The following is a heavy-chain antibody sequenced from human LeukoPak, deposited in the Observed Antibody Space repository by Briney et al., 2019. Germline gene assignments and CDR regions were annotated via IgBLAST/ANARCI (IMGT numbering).Heavy chain of an antibody. J-gene: IGHJ4*02. D-gene: IGHD6-19*01. V-gene: IGHV3-43*01. CDR2: ISWDGGST. Sequence: PGGSLRLSCAASGFTFDDYTMHWVRQAPGKGLEWVFLISWDGGSTYYADSVKGRFTISRDNSKNSLYLQMNSLRTEDTALYYCAKASPDSSGWYYFDYWGQGTLVTVSS. CDR1: GFTFDDYT. CDR3: AKASPDSSGWYYFDY.